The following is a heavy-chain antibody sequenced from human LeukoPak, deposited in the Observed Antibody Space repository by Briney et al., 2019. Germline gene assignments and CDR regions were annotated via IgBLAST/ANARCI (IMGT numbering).Heavy chain of an antibody. Sequence: GGSLRLSCAASGFTVSSNYMSWVRQAPGKGLEWVSVIYSGGSTYYADSVKGRFTISRDNSKNTLYLQMNSLRAEDTAVYYCARNGYYYDSSGYYGYYVDVWGKGTTVTVSS. J-gene: IGHJ6*03. CDR2: IYSGGST. CDR3: ARNGYYYDSSGYYGYYVDV. V-gene: IGHV3-53*01. CDR1: GFTVSSNY. D-gene: IGHD3-22*01.